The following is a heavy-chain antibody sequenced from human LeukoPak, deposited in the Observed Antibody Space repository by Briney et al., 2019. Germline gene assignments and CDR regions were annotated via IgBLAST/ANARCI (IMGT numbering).Heavy chain of an antibody. V-gene: IGHV3-53*01. Sequence: GGSLRLSCAASGFTVSSNYMSWVRQAPGKGLEWVSVIYSGGSTYYADSVKGRFTISRDNAKNSLYLQMNSLRAEDTALYYCASGGIYYGAAFDFWGQGTLVTVSS. CDR2: IYSGGST. D-gene: IGHD1-26*01. CDR1: GFTVSSNY. CDR3: ASGGIYYGAAFDF. J-gene: IGHJ4*02.